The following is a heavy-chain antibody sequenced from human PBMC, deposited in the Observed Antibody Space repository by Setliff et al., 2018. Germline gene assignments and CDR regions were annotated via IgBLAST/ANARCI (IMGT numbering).Heavy chain of an antibody. D-gene: IGHD3-22*01. Sequence: SETLSLTCTVSGDPMSSRRYYWAWIRQPAGKGLEWIGQIYTSWSTNYNPSLKSRVTISVDTSKNQISLQLSPVTAADTAVYYCARGHPPSDSSGYYYAYWGQGTLVTVSS. CDR1: GDPMSSRRYY. CDR2: IYTSWST. CDR3: ARGHPPSDSSGYYYAY. V-gene: IGHV4-61*09. J-gene: IGHJ4*02.